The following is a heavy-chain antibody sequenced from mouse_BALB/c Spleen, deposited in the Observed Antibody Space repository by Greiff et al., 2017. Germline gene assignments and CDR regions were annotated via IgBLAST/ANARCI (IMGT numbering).Heavy chain of an antibody. CDR3: ARGGYFDY. J-gene: IGHJ2*01. V-gene: IGHV1-69*02. CDR1: GYTFTSYW. Sequence: QVQLQQPGAELVKPGAPVKLSRKASGYTFTSYWMNWVKQRPGRGLEWIGRIDPSDSETHYNQKFKDKATLTVDKSSSTAYIQLSSLTSEDSAVYYGARGGYFDYWGQGTTLTVSS. CDR2: IDPSDSET.